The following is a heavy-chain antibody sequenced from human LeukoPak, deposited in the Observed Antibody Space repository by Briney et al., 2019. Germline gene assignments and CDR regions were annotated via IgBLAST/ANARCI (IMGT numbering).Heavy chain of an antibody. J-gene: IGHJ4*02. CDR2: FDPEDGGI. CDR3: ATKPNFGVVIIDY. Sequence: GASVKVSCKVSGYTLTELSMHWVRQAPGKGLEWMGGFDPEDGGIINAQKFQGRVTMTEDTSTDTAYMELSSLRSEDTAVYYCATKPNFGVVIIDYWGQGTLVTVSS. D-gene: IGHD3-3*01. CDR1: GYTLTELS. V-gene: IGHV1-24*01.